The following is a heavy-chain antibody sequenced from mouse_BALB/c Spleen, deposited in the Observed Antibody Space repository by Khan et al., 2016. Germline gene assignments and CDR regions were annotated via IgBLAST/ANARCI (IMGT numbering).Heavy chain of an antibody. D-gene: IGHD4-1*01. CDR1: GYTFTNYG. Sequence: QIQLVQSGPELKKPGETVKISCKATGYTFTNYGMNWVKQAPGKGLKWMGWINTYTGESTYADDFKGRFAFSLETSASTAYLQINNLKNEDTATSFCARTNRGYWGQGTTLTVSS. V-gene: IGHV9-3-1*01. CDR3: ARTNRGY. CDR2: INTYTGES. J-gene: IGHJ2*01.